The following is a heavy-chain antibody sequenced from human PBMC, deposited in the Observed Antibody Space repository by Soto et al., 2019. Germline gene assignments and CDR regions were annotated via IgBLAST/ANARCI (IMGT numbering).Heavy chain of an antibody. D-gene: IGHD3-9*01. CDR2: ITTRGART. J-gene: IGHJ4*02. CDR3: ARYRSDGSASFDS. Sequence: GGSLRLSCAASGFTCSTYTMTWVRQTPGKGLEWVSFITTRGARTYYADPVRGRFTISTDSSRNTLYLQMNSLRPDDTAVYFCARYRSDGSASFDSWGQGTRVTVSS. V-gene: IGHV3-23*01. CDR1: GFTCSTYT.